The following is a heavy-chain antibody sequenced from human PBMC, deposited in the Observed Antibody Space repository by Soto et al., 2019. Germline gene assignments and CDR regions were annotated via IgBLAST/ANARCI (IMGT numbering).Heavy chain of an antibody. D-gene: IGHD2-15*01. Sequence: PGGSLRLSCEVSGFPFRSYGIQWVRQAPGKGLEWLGLIWNDGSHAYYADSVKGRFTISRDNSKNTVFLQVSNLRAEDTAVYFCARDQTDSGGYSDSWGQGTLVTVSS. V-gene: IGHV3-33*01. CDR3: ARDQTDSGGYSDS. J-gene: IGHJ4*02. CDR2: IWNDGSHA. CDR1: GFPFRSYG.